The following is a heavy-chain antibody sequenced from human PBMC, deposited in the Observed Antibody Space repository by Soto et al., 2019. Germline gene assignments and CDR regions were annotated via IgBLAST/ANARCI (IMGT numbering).Heavy chain of an antibody. CDR3: ARGARGVPYQTLLTDH. CDR2: ISSSSNTI. V-gene: IGHV3-48*02. CDR1: GFTFSTYN. D-gene: IGHD3-10*01. Sequence: EVQLVESGGGLVQPGGSLRLSCAASGFTFSTYNMNWVRQAPGKGLEWISYISSSSNTIYYADSVKGRFTISRYNVENSLYLKMNSLRDGDTALSYCARGARGVPYQTLLTDHWGQGTLVNVSS. J-gene: IGHJ4*02.